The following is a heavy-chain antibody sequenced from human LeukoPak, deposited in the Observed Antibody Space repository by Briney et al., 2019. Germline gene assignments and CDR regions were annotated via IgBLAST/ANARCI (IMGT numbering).Heavy chain of an antibody. CDR3: ARGSGYDSFSDF. V-gene: IGHV4-59*01. CDR1: GGSISNYY. Sequence: SETLSLTCTVSGGSISNYYWNWIRQTPGKGLGWIGYIYYSGSTSFNPSLKSRVSISVDTSRNQFSLKLTSVAAADTAVYYCARGSGYDSFSDFWGQGTLVTVSS. D-gene: IGHD5-12*01. CDR2: IYYSGST. J-gene: IGHJ4*02.